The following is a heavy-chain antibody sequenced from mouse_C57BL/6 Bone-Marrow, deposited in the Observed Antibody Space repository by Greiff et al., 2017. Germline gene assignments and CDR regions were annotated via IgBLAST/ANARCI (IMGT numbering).Heavy chain of an antibody. D-gene: IGHD2-14*01. Sequence: QVQLQQPGAELVKPGASVKLSCKASGFTFTSYWMHWVKQRPGRGLEWIGRIDPNSGGIKYNEKSKSKATLTIDKLSSTAYMQLSSLTTEDSAVYECARSEYYRDAKDYWGQGTSVTVSS. CDR2: IDPNSGGI. CDR3: ARSEYYRDAKDY. V-gene: IGHV1-72*01. CDR1: GFTFTSYW. J-gene: IGHJ4*01.